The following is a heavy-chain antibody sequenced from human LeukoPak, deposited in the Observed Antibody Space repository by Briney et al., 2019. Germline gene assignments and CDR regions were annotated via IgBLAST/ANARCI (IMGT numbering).Heavy chain of an antibody. Sequence: SVKVSCKASGGTFSSYAISWVRQAPGQGLEWMGGIIPIFGTANYAQKFQGRVTITTDESTSTAYMELSSLRSEDTAVYYCARASLSLSSTGDYYYYYMDVWGKGTTVTVSS. D-gene: IGHD2-2*01. CDR3: ARASLSLSSTGDYYYYYMDV. J-gene: IGHJ6*03. V-gene: IGHV1-69*05. CDR2: IIPIFGTA. CDR1: GGTFSSYA.